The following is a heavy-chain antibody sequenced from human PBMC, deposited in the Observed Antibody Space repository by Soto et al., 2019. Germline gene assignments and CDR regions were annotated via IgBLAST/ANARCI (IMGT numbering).Heavy chain of an antibody. CDR2: IYYSGST. CDR1: GGSISSSSYY. D-gene: IGHD3-22*01. CDR3: ARARIKTYYYDSSGYYFDY. Sequence: SETLSLTCTVSGGSISSSSYYWGWIRQPPGKGLEWIGSIYYSGSTYYNPSLKSRVTISVDTSKNQFSLKLSSVTAADTAVYYCARARIKTYYYDSSGYYFDYWGQGTLVTVSS. J-gene: IGHJ4*02. V-gene: IGHV4-39*07.